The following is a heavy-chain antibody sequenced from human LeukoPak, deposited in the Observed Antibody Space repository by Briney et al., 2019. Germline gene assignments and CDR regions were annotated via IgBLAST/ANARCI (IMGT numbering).Heavy chain of an antibody. Sequence: ASVKVSCKASGYTFTSYGISWVRQAPGQGLEWMGWISAYNGNTNYAQKLQGRVTMTTDTSTSTAYMELRSLRSDDTAVYYCARVWGDYDIGDYYYMDVWGKGTTVTVS. CDR3: ARVWGDYDIGDYYYMDV. D-gene: IGHD4-17*01. V-gene: IGHV1-18*01. J-gene: IGHJ6*03. CDR2: ISAYNGNT. CDR1: GYTFTSYG.